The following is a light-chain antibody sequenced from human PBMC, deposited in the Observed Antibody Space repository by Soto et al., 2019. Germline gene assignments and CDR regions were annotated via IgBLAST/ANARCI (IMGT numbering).Light chain of an antibody. V-gene: IGKV2-24*01. J-gene: IGKJ2*01. CDR1: QSLVHSDVNTY. Sequence: DIVMTQTPLSSPVTLGQPASISCRSSQSLVHSDVNTYLSWLQQRPGQPPRLLIYMISNRFSGVPDRFSGSGAETDFTLKISRVEAEDVGVYYCMQATQAYTFGQGTKLEIK. CDR2: MIS. CDR3: MQATQAYT.